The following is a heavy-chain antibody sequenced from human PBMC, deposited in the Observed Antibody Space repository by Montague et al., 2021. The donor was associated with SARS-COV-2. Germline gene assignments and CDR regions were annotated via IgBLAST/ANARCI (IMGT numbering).Heavy chain of an antibody. CDR3: ARGTSTVNIIVVVITGIGYYFDH. CDR1: GGSFNDYQ. CDR2: INHSGSA. V-gene: IGHV4-34*01. Sequence: SETLSLTCAVDGGSFNDYQWSWIRQPPGKGLEWVGGINHSGSANXNPSLKGRVTISADTSKNQFSLKLTSVTAADTAVYYCARGTSTVNIIVVVITGIGYYFDHWGQGTLVTVSS. J-gene: IGHJ4*02. D-gene: IGHD3-22*01.